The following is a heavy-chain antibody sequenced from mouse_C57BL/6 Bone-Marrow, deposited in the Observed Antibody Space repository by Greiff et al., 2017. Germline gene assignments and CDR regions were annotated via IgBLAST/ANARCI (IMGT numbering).Heavy chain of an antibody. CDR1: GYTFTSYG. J-gene: IGHJ2*01. CDR3: ARRRRGGPLFDY. V-gene: IGHV1-81*01. Sequence: VQLQQSGAELARPGASVKLSCKASGYTFTSYGISWVKQRTGQGLEWIGEIYPRSGNTYYNEKFKGKATLTADKSSSTAYMELRSLTSEDSAVYFCARRRRGGPLFDYWGQGTTLTVSS. CDR2: IYPRSGNT.